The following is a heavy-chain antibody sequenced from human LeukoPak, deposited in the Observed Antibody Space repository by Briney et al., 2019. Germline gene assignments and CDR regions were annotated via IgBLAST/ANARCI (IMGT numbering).Heavy chain of an antibody. CDR3: AREIETYCGGDCYSDNYYYYYMDV. J-gene: IGHJ6*03. D-gene: IGHD2-21*02. V-gene: IGHV4-61*02. CDR2: FYTSGST. Sequence: SETLSLTCTVSGGSISSGTYYWSWIRQPAGKGLEWIGRFYTSGSTNYNPSLKSRVTISVDTSKNQFSLKLSSVTAADTAVYYCAREIETYCGGDCYSDNYYYYYMDVWGKGTTVTVSS. CDR1: GGSISSGTYY.